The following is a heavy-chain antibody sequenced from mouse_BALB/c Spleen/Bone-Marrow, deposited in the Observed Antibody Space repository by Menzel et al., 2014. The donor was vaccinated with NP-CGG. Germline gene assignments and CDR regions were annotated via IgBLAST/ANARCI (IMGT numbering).Heavy chain of an antibody. Sequence: LVESGAELVRPGVSVKISCKGSGYTFTNNAIHWVKQSRAKSLEWIGIISTYYGDTTYNQKFKGKATMTVDKSSSTAYLKLARLTSEDSAIYYCARSRNVRNAMDYWGQGTSVTVSS. CDR3: ARSRNVRNAMDY. CDR2: ISTYYGDT. D-gene: IGHD1-1*01. CDR1: GYTFTNNA. J-gene: IGHJ4*01. V-gene: IGHV1S137*01.